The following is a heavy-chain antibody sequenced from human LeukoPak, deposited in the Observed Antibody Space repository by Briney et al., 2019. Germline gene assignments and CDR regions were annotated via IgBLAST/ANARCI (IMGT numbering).Heavy chain of an antibody. V-gene: IGHV3-23*01. D-gene: IGHD2-2*01. CDR2: ISGSGGST. CDR1: GFTFSSYA. J-gene: IGHJ4*02. CDR3: AKAIVVVPAAILPFDY. Sequence: GGSLRLSCAASGFTFSSYAMSWVRQAPGKGLEWVSAISGSGGSTYYADSVKGRFTISRDNSKNTLYLQMNSLRAEDTAVYYCAKAIVVVPAAILPFDYWGQGTLVIVPS.